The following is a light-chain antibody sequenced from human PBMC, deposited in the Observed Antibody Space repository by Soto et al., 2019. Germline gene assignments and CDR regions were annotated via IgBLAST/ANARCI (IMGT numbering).Light chain of an antibody. CDR2: GAS. V-gene: IGKV3-20*01. J-gene: IGKJ1*01. Sequence: EIVLTQSAGTLSLSPGERVTLSCRASQSVSSNYLAWYRQKPGQAPRLLIHGASNRATGIPDRFSGTGSGTDFTLTISRLEPEDFAVYYCQQYCSSPWTFGQGTRVEIK. CDR3: QQYCSSPWT. CDR1: QSVSSNY.